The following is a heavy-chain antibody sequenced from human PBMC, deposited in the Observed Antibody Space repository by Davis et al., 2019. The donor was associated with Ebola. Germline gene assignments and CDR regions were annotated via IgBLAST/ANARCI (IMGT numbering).Heavy chain of an antibody. CDR3: ASRYCSSTSCYKETYFDY. V-gene: IGHV1-18*04. Sequence: ASVKVSCKASGYTFTSYTISWVRQAPGQGLEWMGWISAYNGNTNYAQKLQGRVTMTRDTSTSTVYMELSSLRSEDTAVYYCASRYCSSTSCYKETYFDYWGQGTLVTVSS. J-gene: IGHJ4*02. CDR1: GYTFTSYT. CDR2: ISAYNGNT. D-gene: IGHD2-2*02.